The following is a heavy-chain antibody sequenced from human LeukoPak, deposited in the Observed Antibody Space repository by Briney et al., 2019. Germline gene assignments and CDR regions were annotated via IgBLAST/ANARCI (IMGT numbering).Heavy chain of an antibody. CDR2: IYYTGST. J-gene: IGHJ4*02. CDR1: GGSIDSYY. D-gene: IGHD2-2*01. Sequence: SETLSLTCTVAGGSIDSYYWSWVRQPPGKGLEWIGYIYYTGSTEYHPSLKSRVTISLDTSKNQFSLKLTSVTAADTAVYYCARVYQSAEYYFDYWGQGNLVSVSS. V-gene: IGHV4-59*01. CDR3: ARVYQSAEYYFDY.